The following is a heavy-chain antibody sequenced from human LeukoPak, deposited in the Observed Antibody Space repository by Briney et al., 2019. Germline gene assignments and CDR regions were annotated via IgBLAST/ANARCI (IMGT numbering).Heavy chain of an antibody. CDR3: ARDRGGYFDC. CDR2: IRYDGSNK. V-gene: IGHV3-30*02. D-gene: IGHD3-10*01. Sequence: GGSLRLSCAASGFTFSSYGMHWVRQAPGKGLEWVAFIRYDGSNKYYADSVKGRFTISRDNAKSSLFLQMNSLRAEDTAIYYCARDRGGYFDCWGQGTLVTVSS. CDR1: GFTFSSYG. J-gene: IGHJ4*02.